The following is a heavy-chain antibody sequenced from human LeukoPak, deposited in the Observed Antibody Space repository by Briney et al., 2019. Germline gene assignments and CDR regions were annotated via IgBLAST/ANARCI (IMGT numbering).Heavy chain of an antibody. CDR1: GFTFSSYG. V-gene: IGHV3-30*18. D-gene: IGHD1-26*01. CDR3: AKDKWERDYYGMDV. CDR2: ISYDGSNK. Sequence: GGSLRLSCAASGFTFSSYGMHWVRQAPGKGLEWVAVISYDGSNKYYADSVKGRFTISRDNSKNTLYLQMNSLRAEDTAVYYCAKDKWERDYYGMDVWGQGTTVTVSS. J-gene: IGHJ6*02.